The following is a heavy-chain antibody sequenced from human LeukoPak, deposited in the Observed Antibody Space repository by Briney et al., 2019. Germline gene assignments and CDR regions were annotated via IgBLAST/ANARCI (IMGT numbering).Heavy chain of an antibody. CDR3: ARDGTGFDY. Sequence: GGSLRLSCAASGLTFSSYAMHWVRQAPGKGLEYVSAISSNGGSTYYANSVKGRFTISRDNSKNTLYLQMGSLRAEDMAVYYCARDGTGFDYWGQGTLVTVSS. V-gene: IGHV3-64*01. J-gene: IGHJ4*02. CDR1: GLTFSSYA. D-gene: IGHD1-1*01. CDR2: ISSNGGST.